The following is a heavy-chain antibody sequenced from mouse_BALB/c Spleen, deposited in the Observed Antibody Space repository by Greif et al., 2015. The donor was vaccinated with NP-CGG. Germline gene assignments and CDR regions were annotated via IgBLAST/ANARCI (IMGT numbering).Heavy chain of an antibody. J-gene: IGHJ1*01. V-gene: IGHV5-12-1*01. Sequence: EVKLVESGGGLVKPGGSLKLSCAASGFAFSSYDMSWVRQTPEKRLEWVAYISSGGGSTYYPDTVKGRFTISRDNAKNTLYLQMSTLKSEDTAMYYCARLTGTGYWYFDVWGAGTTVTVSS. CDR1: GFAFSSYD. CDR3: ARLTGTGYWYFDV. CDR2: ISSGGGST. D-gene: IGHD4-1*01.